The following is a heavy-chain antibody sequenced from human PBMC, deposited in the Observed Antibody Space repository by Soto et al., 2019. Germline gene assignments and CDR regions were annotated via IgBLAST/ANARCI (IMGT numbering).Heavy chain of an antibody. CDR2: TSYDGRDK. J-gene: IGHJ4*02. CDR1: GFTFRSYV. V-gene: IGHV3-30*19. CDR3: ARWGKTGGLDV. D-gene: IGHD3-16*01. Sequence: QVQLVESGGGVVQPGTSLRVSCVGSGFTFRSYVIHWVRQAPGKGLEWVALTSYDGRDKYYADSVRGRFTISRDNSRNTVDLLLDSLILEDTALYCCARWGKTGGLDVWGQGNLVSVSS.